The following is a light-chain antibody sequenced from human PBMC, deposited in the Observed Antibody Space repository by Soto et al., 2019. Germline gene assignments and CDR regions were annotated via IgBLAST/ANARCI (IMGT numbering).Light chain of an antibody. CDR3: SSHAGSKRV. CDR1: SSDVGGYNY. J-gene: IGLJ1*01. Sequence: QSVLTQPASVSGSPGQSITISCTGTSSDVGGYNYVSWYQQHPGKAPKLMIYDVSNRPSGVPNRFSGSKSGNTASLTVSGLRAEGEADYYCSSHAGSKRVFGRGTKVPS. V-gene: IGLV2-14*01. CDR2: DVS.